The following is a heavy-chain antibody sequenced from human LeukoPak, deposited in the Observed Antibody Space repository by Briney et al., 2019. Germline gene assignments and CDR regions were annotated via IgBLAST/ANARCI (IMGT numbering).Heavy chain of an antibody. Sequence: PGGSLRLSCAASGFTFSAFNMNWVRQAPGKGLEWVSFITSGGSTILYADSVKGRFTISRDNANNSLYLQMNSLRVEDTAVYYCARGRRAGDYWGQGTLVTVSS. D-gene: IGHD6-13*01. V-gene: IGHV3-48*01. CDR2: ITSGGSTI. J-gene: IGHJ4*02. CDR3: ARGRRAGDY. CDR1: GFTFSAFN.